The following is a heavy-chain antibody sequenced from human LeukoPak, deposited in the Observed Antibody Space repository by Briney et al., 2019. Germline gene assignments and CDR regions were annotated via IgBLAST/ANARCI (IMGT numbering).Heavy chain of an antibody. CDR3: ATFGSSGFAFDI. J-gene: IGHJ3*02. Sequence: GGSLRLSCAASGFTFSSYSMNWVRQAPGKGLEWVSPISSSSSYIYYADSVKGRFTISRDNAKNSLYLQMNSLRAEDTAVYYCATFGSSGFAFDIWGQGTMVTVSS. CDR1: GFTFSSYS. V-gene: IGHV3-21*01. CDR2: ISSSSSYI. D-gene: IGHD3-22*01.